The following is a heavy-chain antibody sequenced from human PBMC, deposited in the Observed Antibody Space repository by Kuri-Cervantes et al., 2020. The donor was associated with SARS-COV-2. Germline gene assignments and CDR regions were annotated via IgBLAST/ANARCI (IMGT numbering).Heavy chain of an antibody. Sequence: ETLSLTCAASGFTFSNAWMSWVRQAQGKGLEWVGRIKSKTGGGTTDYAAPGKGRFTISRDDSKNTLYLQMNSLKTEDTAVYYCTTDPSPPYYYDSSGYSGYWGQGTLVTVSS. V-gene: IGHV3-15*01. J-gene: IGHJ4*02. CDR1: GFTFSNAW. CDR3: TTDPSPPYYYDSSGYSGY. D-gene: IGHD3-22*01. CDR2: IKSKTGGGTT.